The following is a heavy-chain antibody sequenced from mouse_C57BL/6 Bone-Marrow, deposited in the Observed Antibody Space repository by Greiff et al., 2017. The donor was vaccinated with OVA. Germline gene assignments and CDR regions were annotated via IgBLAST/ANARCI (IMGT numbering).Heavy chain of an antibody. V-gene: IGHV2-5*01. CDR2: IWRGGST. J-gene: IGHJ4*01. CDR1: GFSLTSYG. Sequence: VQLQQSGPGLVQPSQSLSITCTVSGFSLTSYGVHWVRQSPGTGLEWLGVIWRGGSTDYNAAFMSRLSITKDNSKSQVFFKMNSLQADDTAIYYCAKNAYYYYAMDYWGQGTSVTVSS. CDR3: AKNAYYYYAMDY.